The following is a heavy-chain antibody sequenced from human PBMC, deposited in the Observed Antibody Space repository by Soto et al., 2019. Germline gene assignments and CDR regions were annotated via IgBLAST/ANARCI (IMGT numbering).Heavy chain of an antibody. Sequence: TLSLTCTVSGGSISSYYWSWIRQPPGKGLEWIGYIYYSGSTNYNPSLKSRVTISVDTSKNQFSLKLSSVTAADTAVYYCAREDSSGYVEARENWFDPWGQGTLVTVSS. CDR2: IYYSGST. CDR1: GGSISSYY. V-gene: IGHV4-59*12. CDR3: AREDSSGYVEARENWFDP. D-gene: IGHD3-22*01. J-gene: IGHJ5*02.